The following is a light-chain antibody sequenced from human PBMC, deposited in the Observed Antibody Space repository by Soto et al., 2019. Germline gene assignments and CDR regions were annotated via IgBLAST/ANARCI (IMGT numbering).Light chain of an antibody. CDR3: CSYAGANTFLV. Sequence: QSVLTQPASVSGSPGQSITISCTGTSSDVGGYNLVSWYQQHPGKVPKLMIFEGSKRPPGVSDRFSGSKSGNTASLTVSGLPAEDEADYYCCSYAGANTFLVFGGGTKLTVL. J-gene: IGLJ3*02. CDR2: EGS. CDR1: SSDVGGYNL. V-gene: IGLV2-23*03.